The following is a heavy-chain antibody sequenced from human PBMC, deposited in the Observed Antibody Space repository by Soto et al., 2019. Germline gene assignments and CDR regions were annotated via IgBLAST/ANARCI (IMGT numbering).Heavy chain of an antibody. V-gene: IGHV4-39*01. Sequence: SEPLSLTCHISCGSIRSSSYYWGWMRQPPGKRLEWIGSIYYSGSTYYNPSLKSRVPKSVDTTKNQFSLKQSSVTAADTAMYYCARHVAVGYYYYYYGMDVWGQGATVTVSS. J-gene: IGHJ6*02. CDR1: CGSIRSSSYY. CDR2: IYYSGST. CDR3: ARHVAVGYYYYYYGMDV. D-gene: IGHD2-21*01.